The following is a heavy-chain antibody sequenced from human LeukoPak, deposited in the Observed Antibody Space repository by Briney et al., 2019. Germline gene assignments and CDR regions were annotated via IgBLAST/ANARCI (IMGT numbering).Heavy chain of an antibody. J-gene: IGHJ4*02. CDR3: ARTSHYVDIAATIPYGIYHFDY. D-gene: IGHD5-12*01. V-gene: IGHV1-2*02. Sequence: ASVKVSCKASGYTFTGYYMHWVRQAPGQGLEWMGWINPNSGGTNYAQKFQGRVTMTRDTSISTAYMELSRLRSDDTAVYYCARTSHYVDIAATIPYGIYHFDYWGQGTLVTVSS. CDR2: INPNSGGT. CDR1: GYTFTGYY.